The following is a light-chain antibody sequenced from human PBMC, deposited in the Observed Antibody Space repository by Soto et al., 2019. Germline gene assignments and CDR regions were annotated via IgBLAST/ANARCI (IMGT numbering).Light chain of an antibody. CDR3: SSYTSSSTYV. V-gene: IGLV2-14*01. Sequence: QSVLTQPASVSGSLGQSISISCTEDSSDLTYNSVSWYQHHPHKAPKLMIYEVSNRPSGVSNRFSGSKSGNTASLTISGLQAEDEADYYCSSYTSSSTYVFGTGTRSPS. CDR1: SSDLTYNS. CDR2: EVS. J-gene: IGLJ1*01.